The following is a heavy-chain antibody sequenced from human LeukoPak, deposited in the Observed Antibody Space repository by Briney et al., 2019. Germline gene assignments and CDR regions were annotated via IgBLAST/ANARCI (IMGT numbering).Heavy chain of an antibody. Sequence: ASVKVSCKASGYTFTGYYMHWVRQAPGQGLEWMGWINPNSGGTNYAQKFQGRVTMTRDTSISTAYMELSRLRSDDTAVYYCARTGGYSYTYYFDYWGQGTLVTVSS. CDR1: GYTFTGYY. D-gene: IGHD5-18*01. CDR3: ARTGGYSYTYYFDY. CDR2: INPNSGGT. J-gene: IGHJ4*02. V-gene: IGHV1-2*02.